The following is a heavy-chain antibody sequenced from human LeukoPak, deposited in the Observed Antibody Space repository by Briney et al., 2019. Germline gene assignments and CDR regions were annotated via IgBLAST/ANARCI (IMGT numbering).Heavy chain of an antibody. Sequence: KTSETLSLTCAVYGGSFSGYYWSWIRQPPGKGLEWIGEINHSGSTNYNPSLKSRVTISVDTSKNQFSLKLSSVTAADTAVYYCAREYYYDSSGYYRILDYWGQGTLVTVSS. V-gene: IGHV4-34*01. CDR3: AREYYYDSSGYYRILDY. CDR2: INHSGST. D-gene: IGHD3-22*01. J-gene: IGHJ4*02. CDR1: GGSFSGYY.